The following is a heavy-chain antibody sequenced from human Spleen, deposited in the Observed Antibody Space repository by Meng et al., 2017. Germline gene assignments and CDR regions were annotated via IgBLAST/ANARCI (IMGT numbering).Heavy chain of an antibody. CDR2: IDPGTGGT. Sequence: QGQPVQVGAELKIPGAPVKGPCKPSDYTLTAYWLHWVRTAPGQGLEWMGRIDPGTGGTQYAQNFQGRVTMTRDTSISTTYMELSRLRSDDTAVYYCVRDEDISAAGKLFGDYWGQGTLVTVSS. D-gene: IGHD6-13*01. CDR3: VRDEDISAAGKLFGDY. CDR1: DYTLTAYW. J-gene: IGHJ4*02. V-gene: IGHV1-2*06.